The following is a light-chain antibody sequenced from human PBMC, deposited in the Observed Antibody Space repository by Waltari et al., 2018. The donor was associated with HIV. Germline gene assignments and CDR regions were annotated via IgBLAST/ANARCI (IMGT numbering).Light chain of an antibody. CDR2: DAS. Sequence: DIVLTQSPATLSLSPGERATLSCRASRSFFSYVAWYQQKPVQVPGLVIYDASNRAAGIPARFSGRGSGTDFTLTISSLEPEDFAVYYCQQRSQWPPITFGQGTRLEIK. V-gene: IGKV3-11*01. J-gene: IGKJ5*01. CDR1: RSFFSY. CDR3: QQRSQWPPIT.